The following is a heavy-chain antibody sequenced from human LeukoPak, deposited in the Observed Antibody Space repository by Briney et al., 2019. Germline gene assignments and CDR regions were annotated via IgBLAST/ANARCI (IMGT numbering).Heavy chain of an antibody. CDR3: ARGSGTYYDYVWGSYRYNWFDP. CDR1: GGSISSYY. CDR2: IYYSGST. J-gene: IGHJ5*02. V-gene: IGHV4-59*01. D-gene: IGHD3-16*02. Sequence: SETLSLTCTVSGGSISSYYWSWIRRPPGKGLEWIGYIYYSGSTNYNPSLKSRVTISVDTPKNQFSLKLSSVTAADTAVYYCARGSGTYYDYVWGSYRYNWFDPWGQGTLVTVSS.